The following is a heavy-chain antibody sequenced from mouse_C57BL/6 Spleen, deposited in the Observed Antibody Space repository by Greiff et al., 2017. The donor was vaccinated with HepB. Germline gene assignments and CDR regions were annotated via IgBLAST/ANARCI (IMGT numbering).Heavy chain of an antibody. CDR1: GYTFTSYD. V-gene: IGHV1-85*01. CDR2: IYPRDGST. CDR3: ARKSYDYDEAMDY. D-gene: IGHD2-4*01. J-gene: IGHJ4*01. Sequence: QVQLKESGPELVKPGASVKLSCKASGYTFTSYDINWVKQRPGQGLEWIGWIYPRDGSTKYNEKFKGKATLTVDTSSSTAYMELHSLTSEDSAVYFCARKSYDYDEAMDYWGQGTSVTVSS.